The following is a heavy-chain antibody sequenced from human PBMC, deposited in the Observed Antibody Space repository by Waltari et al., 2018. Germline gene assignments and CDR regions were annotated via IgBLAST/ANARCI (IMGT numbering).Heavy chain of an antibody. CDR3: VRHRTTYPLEIDY. CDR1: GYSFTSHR. CDR2: IDPSDSFR. V-gene: IGHV5-10-1*01. Sequence: EVQLVQSGAEVKNPEESLRISCEVLGYSFTSHRISWVRPMPGKGLGRVGRIDPSDSFRNYGPAFEGHVTISVDQSLRTAYLQWDSLKASDTAIYYCVRHRTTYPLEIDYWGQGTLVTVSS. J-gene: IGHJ4*02. D-gene: IGHD2-2*01.